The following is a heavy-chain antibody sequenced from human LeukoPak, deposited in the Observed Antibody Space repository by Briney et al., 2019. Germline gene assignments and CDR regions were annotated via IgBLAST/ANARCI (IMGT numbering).Heavy chain of an antibody. CDR2: ISHFGGT. V-gene: IGHV4-30-2*06. J-gene: IGHJ4*02. D-gene: IGHD3-22*01. CDR3: ARGARYYYETSGYLDF. Sequence: SETLSLTCTVSGGSINSADYSWSWIRKSAGKGLEWIGYISHFGGTHDNPSLSSRVAMSIDRSKNQFSLSLSSVTAAGAAVYYCARGARYYYETSGYLDFWGQGILVTVSS. CDR1: GGSINSADYS.